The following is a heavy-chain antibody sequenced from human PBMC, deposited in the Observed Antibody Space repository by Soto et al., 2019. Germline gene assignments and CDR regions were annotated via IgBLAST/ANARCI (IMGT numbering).Heavy chain of an antibody. Sequence: QLQLQESGPGLVKPSETLSLTCTVSGGSISSSSYYWGWIRQPPGKGLEWIGSIYYSGSTYYNPSLKSRVTISVDTSKNQFSLKLSSVTAADTAVYYCARPTGIAVAGYFDYWGQGTLVTVSS. CDR3: ARPTGIAVAGYFDY. CDR2: IYYSGST. V-gene: IGHV4-39*01. D-gene: IGHD6-19*01. CDR1: GGSISSSSYY. J-gene: IGHJ4*02.